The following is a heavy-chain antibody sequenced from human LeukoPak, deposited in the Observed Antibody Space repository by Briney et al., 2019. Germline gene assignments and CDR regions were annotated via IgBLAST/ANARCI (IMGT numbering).Heavy chain of an antibody. Sequence: GESLKISCKGSGYSFTSYWIGWVHQMPGKGLEWMGIIYPGDSDTRYSPSFQGQVTISADKSISTAYLQWSSLKASDTAMYYCARTAEWELLPRHYYYYYYMDVWGKGTTVTVSS. V-gene: IGHV5-51*07. CDR1: GYSFTSYW. CDR3: ARTAEWELLPRHYYYYYYMDV. J-gene: IGHJ6*03. CDR2: IYPGDSDT. D-gene: IGHD1-26*01.